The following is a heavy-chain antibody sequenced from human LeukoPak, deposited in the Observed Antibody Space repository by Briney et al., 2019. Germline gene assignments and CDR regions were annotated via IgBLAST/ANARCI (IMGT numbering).Heavy chain of an antibody. J-gene: IGHJ6*03. V-gene: IGHV1-69*01. D-gene: IGHD6-19*01. CDR3: AGEGSGWCYYYRDV. Sequence: SSVKVSCKASGGTFSSYAISWVRQAPGQGLEWMGGIIPIFGTANYAQKFQGRVTITADESTSTAYMELSSLRSEDTAVYYCAGEGSGWCYYYRDVWGKGTTVTVSS. CDR2: IIPIFGTA. CDR1: GGTFSSYA.